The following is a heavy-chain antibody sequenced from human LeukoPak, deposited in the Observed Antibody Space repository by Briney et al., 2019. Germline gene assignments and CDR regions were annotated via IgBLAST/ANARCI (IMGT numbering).Heavy chain of an antibody. D-gene: IGHD3-22*01. CDR3: ARTTNYYDSSGYRPFYLDY. CDR2: ISAYNGNT. CDR1: GYTFTSYG. V-gene: IGHV1-18*01. J-gene: IGHJ4*02. Sequence: ASVKVSCKASGYTFTSYGISWVRQAPGQGLEWMGWISAYNGNTNYAQKLQGRVTMTTDTSTSTAYMELRSLRSDDTAVYYCARTTNYYDSSGYRPFYLDYWGQGTLVTVSS.